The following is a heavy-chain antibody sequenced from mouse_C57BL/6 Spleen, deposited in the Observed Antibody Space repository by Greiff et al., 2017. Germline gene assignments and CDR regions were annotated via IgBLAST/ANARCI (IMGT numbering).Heavy chain of an antibody. CDR1: GFTFSSYA. J-gene: IGHJ2*01. CDR3: ARVVTTGGFFDY. Sequence: EVQGVESGGGLVKPGGSLKLSCAASGFTFSSYAMSWVRQTPEKRLEWVATISDGGSYTYYPDNVKGRFTISRDNAKNHLYLQMSQLKSEDTAMYYCARVVTTGGFFDYWGQGTTLTVSS. CDR2: ISDGGSYT. D-gene: IGHD2-1*01. V-gene: IGHV5-4*01.